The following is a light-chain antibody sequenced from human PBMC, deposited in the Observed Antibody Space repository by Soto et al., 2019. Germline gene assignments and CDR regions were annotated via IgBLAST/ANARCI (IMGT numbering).Light chain of an antibody. V-gene: IGLV2-8*01. CDR1: SSDVGGYNY. CDR3: SSYAGNNKYV. J-gene: IGLJ1*01. CDR2: EVS. Sequence: QPVLTQPPSASGSLGQSVTISCTGTSSDVGGYNYVSWYQQHPGKAPKLMISEVSKRPSGVPDRFSGSKSGNAASLTVSGLQAEDEADYYCSSYAGNNKYVFGAGTKLTVL.